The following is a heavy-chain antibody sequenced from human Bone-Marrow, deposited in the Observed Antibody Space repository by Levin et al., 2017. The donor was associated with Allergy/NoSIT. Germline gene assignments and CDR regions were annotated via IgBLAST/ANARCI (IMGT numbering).Heavy chain of an antibody. D-gene: IGHD3-9*01. CDR2: ISGSGSTI. V-gene: IGHV3-48*03. Sequence: GESLKISCAASGFTFSAYEMDWVRQAPGKGLEWIAYISGSGSTIYYADSVKGRFTISRDNADNSLHLQMNSLRADDTAVYYCARQYYGLLTGYYIDHWGQGTLVTVSS. CDR1: GFTFSAYE. J-gene: IGHJ5*02. CDR3: ARQYYGLLTGYYIDH.